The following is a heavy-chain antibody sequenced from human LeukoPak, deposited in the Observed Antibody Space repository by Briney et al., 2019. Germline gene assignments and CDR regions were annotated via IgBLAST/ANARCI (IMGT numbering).Heavy chain of an antibody. CDR3: ATYIVVVREDYYYYMDV. D-gene: IGHD2-2*01. CDR1: GDSISSTSYY. J-gene: IGHJ6*03. V-gene: IGHV4-61*02. Sequence: PSETLSLTCTVSGDSISSTSYYWTWIRQPAGKGLEWIGRIYTSGTINYNPSLKSRVTISVDTSKNQFSLKLSSVTAADTAVYYCATYIVVVREDYYYYMDVWGKGTTVTVSS. CDR2: IYTSGTI.